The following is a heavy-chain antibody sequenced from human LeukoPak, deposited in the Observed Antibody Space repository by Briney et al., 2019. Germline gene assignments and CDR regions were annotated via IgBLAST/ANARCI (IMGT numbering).Heavy chain of an antibody. D-gene: IGHD3-10*01. Sequence: GASVKVSCKASGYTFTRHDVNWVRQAPGQGLEWMAWMNPNSGNTGFAQKFRGRVTMTRDTSINTAYMELSSLRSEDTAVYYCARAVRAYGSGSYASGYWGQGTLVTVSS. CDR3: ARAVRAYGSGSYASGY. CDR2: MNPNSGNT. V-gene: IGHV1-8*01. CDR1: GYTFTRHD. J-gene: IGHJ4*02.